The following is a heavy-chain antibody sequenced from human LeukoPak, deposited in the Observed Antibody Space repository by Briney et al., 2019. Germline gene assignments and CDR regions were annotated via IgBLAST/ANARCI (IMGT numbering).Heavy chain of an antibody. D-gene: IGHD3-22*01. Sequence: SETLSLTCAVYGGSFSGYYWSWIRQPPGKGLEWIGEINHSGSTNYNPSLKSRVTISVDTSKNQFSLKLSSVTAADTAVYYCARSRRDRYYYCYYYMDVWGKGTTVTVSS. CDR2: INHSGST. V-gene: IGHV4-34*01. CDR3: ARSRRDRYYYCYYYMDV. CDR1: GGSFSGYY. J-gene: IGHJ6*03.